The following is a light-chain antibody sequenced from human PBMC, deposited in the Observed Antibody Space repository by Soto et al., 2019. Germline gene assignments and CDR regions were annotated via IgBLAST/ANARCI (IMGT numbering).Light chain of an antibody. V-gene: IGKV3-11*01. CDR1: QSVSSY. J-gene: IGKJ5*01. Sequence: EIVMTQPPATLSVSPGERATLSCRASQSVSSYLAWYQQKPGQAPRLLIYDASNRATGIPARFSGSGSGTDFTLTISSLEPEDFAVYYCQQRSNWPTITFGQGTRLEI. CDR3: QQRSNWPTIT. CDR2: DAS.